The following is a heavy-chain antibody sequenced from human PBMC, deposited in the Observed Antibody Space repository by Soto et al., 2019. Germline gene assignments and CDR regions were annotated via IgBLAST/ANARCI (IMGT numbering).Heavy chain of an antibody. Sequence: QVPLVESGGGLVKPGGSLRLSCAASGFTFSDYYMSWIRQAPGKGLEWVSYISSSGSTIYYADSVKGRFTISRDNAKNSLYLQMNSLRAEDTAVYYCARVEYYDYVWGSYRPTGPVDYWGQGTLVTVSS. CDR1: GFTFSDYY. J-gene: IGHJ4*02. V-gene: IGHV3-11*01. D-gene: IGHD3-16*02. CDR2: ISSSGSTI. CDR3: ARVEYYDYVWGSYRPTGPVDY.